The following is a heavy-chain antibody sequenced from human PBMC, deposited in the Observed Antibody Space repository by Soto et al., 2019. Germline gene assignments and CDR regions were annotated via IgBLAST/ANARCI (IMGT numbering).Heavy chain of an antibody. J-gene: IGHJ4*02. CDR1: GGSFSGYY. D-gene: IGHD3-22*01. CDR3: ARTIYDSSGYSDY. V-gene: IGHV4-34*01. Sequence: SETLSLTCAVYGGSFSGYYWSWIRQPPGKGLEWIGEINHSGSTNYNPSLKSRVTISVDTSKNQLSLKLSSVTAADTAVYYCARTIYDSSGYSDYWGQGTLVTVSS. CDR2: INHSGST.